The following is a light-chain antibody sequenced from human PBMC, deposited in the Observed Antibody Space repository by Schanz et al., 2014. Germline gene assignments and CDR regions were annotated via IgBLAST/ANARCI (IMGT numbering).Light chain of an antibody. CDR3: QQYKTSPPT. CDR1: QSVSSN. V-gene: IGKV3D-15*01. J-gene: IGKJ4*01. Sequence: EIVMTQSPATLSVSPGERATLSCRASQSVSSNLAWYQQKPGQAPRLLIYGASTRASAVPDRFSGSGSGTDFSLTITRLEPEDFAVYYCQQYKTSPPTFGGGTRVEIK. CDR2: GAS.